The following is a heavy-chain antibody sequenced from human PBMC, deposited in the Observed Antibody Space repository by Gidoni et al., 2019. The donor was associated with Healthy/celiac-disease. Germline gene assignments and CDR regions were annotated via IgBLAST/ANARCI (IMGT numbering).Heavy chain of an antibody. D-gene: IGHD6-13*01. CDR1: GGSISSSSYY. J-gene: IGHJ4*02. Sequence: QLQLQESGPGLVKPSETLSLTCTVAGGSISSSSYYWGWIRQPPGKGLEWIGSIYYSGSTYYNPSLKSRVSISVDTSKNQFSLNLSSVTAADTAVYYCARQIPLTEMFYSSSWYDYWGQGTLVTVSS. CDR3: ARQIPLTEMFYSSSWYDY. CDR2: IYYSGST. V-gene: IGHV4-39*01.